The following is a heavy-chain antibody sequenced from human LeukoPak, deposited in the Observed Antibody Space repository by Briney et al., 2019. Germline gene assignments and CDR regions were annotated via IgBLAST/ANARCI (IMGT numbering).Heavy chain of an antibody. D-gene: IGHD3-22*01. CDR2: ISAYNGNT. J-gene: IGHJ3*02. V-gene: IGHV1-18*01. Sequence: GASVKVSCKASGYTFTSYGISWVRQAPGQGLEWMGWISAYNGNTNYAQKLQGRVTMTTDTSTSTAYMELRSLRSDDTAVHYCARDLYDSSGHRLAGDAFDIWGQGTMVTVSS. CDR3: ARDLYDSSGHRLAGDAFDI. CDR1: GYTFTSYG.